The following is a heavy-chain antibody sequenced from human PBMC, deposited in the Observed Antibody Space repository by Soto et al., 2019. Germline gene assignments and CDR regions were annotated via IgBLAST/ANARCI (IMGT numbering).Heavy chain of an antibody. D-gene: IGHD3-16*01. CDR3: ARDLGRLGVYYFDY. CDR2: ISYDGSNK. V-gene: IGHV3-30-3*01. J-gene: IGHJ4*02. CDR1: GFTFGGYA. Sequence: QVQPVESGGGVVQPGRSLRLSCAASGFTFGGYAMHGVGQAPGKGLEWVAVISYDGSNKYYADSVKGRFTISRDNSKNTLYLQMNSLRAEDTAVYYCARDLGRLGVYYFDYWGQGTLVTVSS.